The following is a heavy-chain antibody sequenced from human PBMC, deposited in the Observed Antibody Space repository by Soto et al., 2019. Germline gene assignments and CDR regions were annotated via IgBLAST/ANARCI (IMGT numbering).Heavy chain of an antibody. CDR1: GGSISSYY. CDR3: ARSAAIETLDY. CDR2: IYYSGST. Sequence: QVQLQESGPGLVKPSETLSLTCTVSGGSISSYYWSWIRQPPGKGLEWIGYIYYSGSTNYNPSLKSRVTISVDTSKNQFSLKLSSVTAADTAVYYCARSAAIETLDYWGQGTLVTVSS. D-gene: IGHD5-18*01. J-gene: IGHJ4*02. V-gene: IGHV4-59*01.